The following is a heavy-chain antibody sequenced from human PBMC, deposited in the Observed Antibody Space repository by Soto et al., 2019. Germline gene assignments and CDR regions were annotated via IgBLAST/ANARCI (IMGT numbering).Heavy chain of an antibody. CDR2: INPNSGNI. D-gene: IGHD3-10*01. CDR3: ARGRASGSYYPLDY. V-gene: IGHV1-8*01. CDR1: GNTFTSYD. Sequence: QVQLVQSGAEVKKPGASVKVSCKASGNTFTSYDINWVRQATGHGLVWMGWINPNSGNIGYAQKFQGRVTMTRDTAIRSAYMEVSRLRSDDTAVYYCARGRASGSYYPLDYWGQGTLVTVSS. J-gene: IGHJ4*01.